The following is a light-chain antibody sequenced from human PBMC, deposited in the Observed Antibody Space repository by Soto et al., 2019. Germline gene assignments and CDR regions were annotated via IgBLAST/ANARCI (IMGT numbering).Light chain of an antibody. Sequence: EIVLTQSPATVSLSPGERATLSCRASQSVRYYLAWYQQKSGQAPRLLIYDASNRATGIPARFSGSGSGTDFTLTISILEPEDFALYYCQQRSNWPLTFGGGTKVEIK. V-gene: IGKV3-11*01. CDR3: QQRSNWPLT. CDR1: QSVRYY. CDR2: DAS. J-gene: IGKJ4*01.